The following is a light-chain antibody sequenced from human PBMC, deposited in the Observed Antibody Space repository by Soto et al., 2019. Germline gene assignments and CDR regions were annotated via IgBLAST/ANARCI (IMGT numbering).Light chain of an antibody. J-gene: IGKJ1*01. CDR3: LQDFSYPRT. CDR1: QAVNTR. CDR2: LAS. V-gene: IGKV3D-11*01. Sequence: EIVLTQSPATLSSFPGDRVTLSCRASQAVNTRLAWYQHKPGQAPRLLIYLASNRAAGVPARFSGSGSGTDFTLTISSLQPEDSATYYCLQDFSYPRTFGQGTKVDI.